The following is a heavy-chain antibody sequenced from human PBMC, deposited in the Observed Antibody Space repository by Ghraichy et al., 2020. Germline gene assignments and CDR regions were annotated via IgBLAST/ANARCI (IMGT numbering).Heavy chain of an antibody. CDR2: ISTSSLYT. D-gene: IGHD1-26*01. CDR3: ARVTASGRYQFDY. Sequence: GGSLRLSCAASGFTFSDYYMAWIRQAPGRELEWFAYISTSSLYTNYAVSVKGRFTVSRDNAQSSLYLQMHGPRVDDTAVYYCARVTASGRYQFDYWGQGTLVTVSS. CDR1: GFTFSDYY. V-gene: IGHV3-11*06. J-gene: IGHJ4*02.